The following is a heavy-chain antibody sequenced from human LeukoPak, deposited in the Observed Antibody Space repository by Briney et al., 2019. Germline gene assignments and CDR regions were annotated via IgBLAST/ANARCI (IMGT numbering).Heavy chain of an antibody. CDR1: GGSFNGYY. V-gene: IGHV4-34*01. CDR2: INHSGST. J-gene: IGHJ3*02. Sequence: PSETLSLTCAVYGGSFNGYYWNWIRQPPGKGLEWIAEINHSGSTNYNLSLKSRVIISIDTSKNQFSLKLNSVTAADTAVYYCAKSNGYGLVDIWGQGTMVTVSS. D-gene: IGHD3-10*01. CDR3: AKSNGYGLVDI.